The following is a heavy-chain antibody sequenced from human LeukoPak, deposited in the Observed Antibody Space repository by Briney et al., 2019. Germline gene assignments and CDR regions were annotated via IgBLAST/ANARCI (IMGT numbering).Heavy chain of an antibody. V-gene: IGHV4-38-2*02. D-gene: IGHD4-17*01. J-gene: IGHJ4*02. CDR1: GYSISSGYY. CDR3: ARFMTTVIT. CDR2: IYHSGGT. Sequence: SETLSLTCTVSGYSISSGYYWGWIRQPPGKGLEWVGSIYHSGGTYYNPSLKSRVTISVDTSKNQFCLKLSSVTAADTAVYYCARFMTTVITWGQGTLVTVSS.